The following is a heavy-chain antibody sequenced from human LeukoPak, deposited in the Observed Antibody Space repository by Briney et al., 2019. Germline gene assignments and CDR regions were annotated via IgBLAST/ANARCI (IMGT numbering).Heavy chain of an antibody. Sequence: ASVKVSCKASGYTFTSYGISWVRQAPGQGLEWMGWISAYDGNKNYAQKLQGRDTIHTDTSKSTAYMDLRSQSSGDTPVYICAMEVVPAAIRFDLWGQGTLVTVSS. CDR1: GYTFTSYG. J-gene: IGHJ5*02. D-gene: IGHD2-2*01. CDR3: AMEVVPAAIRFDL. CDR2: ISAYDGNK. V-gene: IGHV1-18*01.